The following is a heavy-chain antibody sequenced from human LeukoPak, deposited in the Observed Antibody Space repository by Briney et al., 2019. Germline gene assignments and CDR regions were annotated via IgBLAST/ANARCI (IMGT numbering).Heavy chain of an antibody. CDR2: IYYSGST. V-gene: IGHV4-30-4*08. D-gene: IGHD3-10*01. Sequence: SETLSLTCTVSGGSISSGDYYWSWIRQPPGKGLEWIGYIYYSGSTYYNPSLKSRVTISVDTSKNQFSLKLSSVTAADTAVYYCARGSDYYLDAFDIWGQGTMVTVSS. CDR3: ARGSDYYLDAFDI. CDR1: GGSISSGDYY. J-gene: IGHJ3*02.